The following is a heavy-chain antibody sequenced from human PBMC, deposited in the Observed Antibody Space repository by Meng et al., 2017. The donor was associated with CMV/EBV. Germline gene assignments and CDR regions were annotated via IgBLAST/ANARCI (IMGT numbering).Heavy chain of an antibody. CDR3: ARVPNPYDFWSGYSPPFFDY. Sequence: GESLRLSCAASGFTFSSYWMSWVRQAPGKGLEWVANIKQDGSEKYYVDSVKGRFTISRDNAKNSLYVQMNSLRAEDTAVYYCARVPNPYDFWSGYSPPFFDYWGQGTLVTVSS. CDR1: GFTFSSYW. D-gene: IGHD3-3*01. CDR2: IKQDGSEK. J-gene: IGHJ4*02. V-gene: IGHV3-7*01.